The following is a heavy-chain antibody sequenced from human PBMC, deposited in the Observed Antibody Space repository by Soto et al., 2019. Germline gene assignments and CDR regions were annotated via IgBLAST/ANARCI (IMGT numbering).Heavy chain of an antibody. D-gene: IGHD1-7*01. CDR1: GFTFSDYY. Sequence: PGWSLRLSCAASGFTFSDYYMSWIRQAPGKGLEWVSYISSSGTTIFYADSLRGRFTISRDNAKKSLYLQMNSLRGEDTAVYYCAREPSNWNYCFDYWGQGTLVTVSS. CDR2: ISSSGTTI. V-gene: IGHV3-11*01. J-gene: IGHJ4*02. CDR3: AREPSNWNYCFDY.